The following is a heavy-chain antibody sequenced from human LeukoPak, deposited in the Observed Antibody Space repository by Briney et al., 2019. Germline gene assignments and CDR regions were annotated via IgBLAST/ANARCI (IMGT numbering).Heavy chain of an antibody. D-gene: IGHD3-10*01. J-gene: IGHJ4*02. CDR1: GYTFTTYY. CDR2: IDPSDGST. Sequence: ASVKVSCKASGYTFTTYYVHWVRQVPGQGLEWMGIIDPSDGSTNYAHKFQGRVTMTRDMSTSTVYMELSSLRSEDTALYYCARLVNYYGSGSYYGSVARYFDYWGQGTLVTVSS. CDR3: ARLVNYYGSGSYYGSVARYFDY. V-gene: IGHV1-46*01.